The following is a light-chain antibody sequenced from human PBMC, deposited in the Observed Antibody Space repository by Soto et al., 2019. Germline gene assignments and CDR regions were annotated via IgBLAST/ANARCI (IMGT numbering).Light chain of an antibody. Sequence: SGSVGDRVTITCRASQTISSWLAWYQQKPGKAPKLLIYKASTLKSGVPSRFSGSGSGTEFTLTISSLQPDDFATYYCQHYNSYSEAFXQGTKVDIK. V-gene: IGKV1-5*03. CDR1: QTISSW. CDR2: KAS. CDR3: QHYNSYSEA. J-gene: IGKJ1*01.